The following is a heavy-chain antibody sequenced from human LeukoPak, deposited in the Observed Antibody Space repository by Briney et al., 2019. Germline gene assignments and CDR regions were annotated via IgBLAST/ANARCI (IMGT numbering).Heavy chain of an antibody. CDR2: VSNSGDYI. CDR3: ARGGITGNWFDP. Sequence: GGSLRLSCAASGFTFSSYGMSWVRQAPGKGLEWVSSVSNSGDYIHYADSVKGRFTISRDNAKNTLYLQMNSLRAEDTAVYYCARGGITGNWFDPWGQGTLVTVSS. CDR1: GFTFSSYG. J-gene: IGHJ5*02. D-gene: IGHD1-14*01. V-gene: IGHV3-21*01.